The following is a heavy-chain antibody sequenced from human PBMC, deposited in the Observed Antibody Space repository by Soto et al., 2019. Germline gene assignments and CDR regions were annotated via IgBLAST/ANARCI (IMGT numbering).Heavy chain of an antibody. CDR2: INHSGST. J-gene: IGHJ6*02. D-gene: IGHD3-22*01. CDR1: GGSFSGYY. V-gene: IGHV4-34*01. Sequence: QVQLQQWGAGLLKPSETLSLTCAVYGGSFSGYYWSWIRQPPGKGLEWIGEINHSGSTNYNPSLKRRVTISVDTSKNQFSLKLSSVTAADTAVYYCARGDYYDLMDVWGQGTTVTVSS. CDR3: ARGDYYDLMDV.